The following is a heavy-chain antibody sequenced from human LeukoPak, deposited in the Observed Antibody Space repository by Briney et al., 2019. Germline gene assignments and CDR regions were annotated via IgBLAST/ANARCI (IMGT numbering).Heavy chain of an antibody. CDR1: EFTFSTFG. Sequence: PGGSLRLSCAASEFTFSTFGMHWVRQAPGKGLEWVAAISLRGGSKYYADSVKGRFTISGDNSRNTLYLEMSSLRPEDSAVYFCAKDGLLGATIDYWGQGTLVTVSS. V-gene: IGHV3-30*18. J-gene: IGHJ4*02. D-gene: IGHD1-26*01. CDR3: AKDGLLGATIDY. CDR2: ISLRGGSK.